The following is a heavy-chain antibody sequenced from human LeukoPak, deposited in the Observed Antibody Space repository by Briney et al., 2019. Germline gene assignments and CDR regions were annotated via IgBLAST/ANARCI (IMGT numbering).Heavy chain of an antibody. D-gene: IGHD1-26*01. Sequence: GGSLRLSCAASGFTFDDSGMSWVRQAPGKGLEWVSGINWNGGSTGYADSVKGRFTISRDNAENSLYLQMNSLRAEDTALYYCARGSIDSGSYFWGSNYYYYYYMDVWGKGTTVTVSS. J-gene: IGHJ6*03. CDR1: GFTFDDSG. V-gene: IGHV3-20*04. CDR2: INWNGGST. CDR3: ARGSIDSGSYFWGSNYYYYYYMDV.